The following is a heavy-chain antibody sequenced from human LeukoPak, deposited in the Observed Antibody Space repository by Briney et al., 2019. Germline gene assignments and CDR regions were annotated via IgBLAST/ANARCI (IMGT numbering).Heavy chain of an antibody. V-gene: IGHV3-23*01. CDR2: ITDTGGST. Sequence: GGSLRLSCATSGFRFRDYGMSWVRQAPGKGLEWASAITDTGGSTYYTAPVKGRFTISRDNSENTVFLQMSSLRAEDTAIYFCARCSGDTCYSKPPDYWGQGTLVTVSS. D-gene: IGHD2-15*01. CDR3: ARCSGDTCYSKPPDY. J-gene: IGHJ4*02. CDR1: GFRFRDYG.